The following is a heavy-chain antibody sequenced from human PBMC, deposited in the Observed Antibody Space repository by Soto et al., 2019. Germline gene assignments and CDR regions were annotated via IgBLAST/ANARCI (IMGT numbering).Heavy chain of an antibody. Sequence: GGSLRLSCAASGFTFSSCSMNWVRQAPGKGLEWVSSISSSSSYIYYADSVKGRFTISRDNAKNSLYLQMNSLRAEDTAVYYCARAPDYYYYGMDVWGQGTTVTVSS. J-gene: IGHJ6*02. CDR2: ISSSSSYI. V-gene: IGHV3-21*01. CDR3: ARAPDYYYYGMDV. CDR1: GFTFSSCS.